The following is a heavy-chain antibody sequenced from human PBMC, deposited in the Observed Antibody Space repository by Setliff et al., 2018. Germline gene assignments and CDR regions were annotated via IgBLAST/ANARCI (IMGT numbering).Heavy chain of an antibody. D-gene: IGHD2-15*01. V-gene: IGHV1-18*01. J-gene: IGHJ4*02. CDR3: ARDRKEFVVKPPAASLYY. Sequence: GASVKVSCKTSGFGFTTFGFSWVRQAPGQGLEWLGSISPYSGNTNNPQWLQYRVTMTIDTSATTVYMELQSLRSDDTAVYYFARDRKEFVVKPPAASLYYWGQGTLVTVSS. CDR2: ISPYSGNT. CDR1: GFGFTTFG.